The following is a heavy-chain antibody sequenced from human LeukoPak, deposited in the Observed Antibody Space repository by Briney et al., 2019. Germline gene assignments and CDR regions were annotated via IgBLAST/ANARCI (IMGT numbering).Heavy chain of an antibody. J-gene: IGHJ4*02. CDR3: ARSSIAALDFDY. V-gene: IGHV1-18*01. CDR1: GYTFTSYG. CDR2: ISAYNGNT. D-gene: IGHD6-6*01. Sequence: ASVTVSCKASGYTFTSYGISWVRQAPGQGLEWMGWISAYNGNTNYAQKLQGRVTMTTDTSTSTAYMELRSLRSDDTAVYYCARSSIAALDFDYWGQGTLVTVSS.